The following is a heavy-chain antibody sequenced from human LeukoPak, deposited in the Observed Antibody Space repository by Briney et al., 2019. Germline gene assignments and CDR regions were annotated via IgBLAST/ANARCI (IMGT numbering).Heavy chain of an antibody. Sequence: SETLSLTCTVSGDSISSYYWTWIRQPPGKGLEWIGYIYYSGSTNYNPSLKSRVTISLDTSKNQFSLKLTSVTAADTAVYYCARHVRKRGIAAAGSPGWFDPWGQGTLVTVSS. CDR3: ARHVRKRGIAAAGSPGWFDP. CDR1: GDSISSYY. V-gene: IGHV4-59*01. CDR2: IYYSGST. D-gene: IGHD6-13*01. J-gene: IGHJ5*02.